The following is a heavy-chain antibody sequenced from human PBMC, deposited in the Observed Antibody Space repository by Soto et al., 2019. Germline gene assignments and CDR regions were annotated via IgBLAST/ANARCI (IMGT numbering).Heavy chain of an antibody. CDR2: IIPIFGTA. V-gene: IGHV1-69*13. CDR1: GGTFSSYT. J-gene: IGHJ3*01. CDR3: ARLPEQKDIVLMVYG. D-gene: IGHD2-8*01. Sequence: SVKVSCKASGGTFSSYTISWVRQAPGQGLEWMGGIIPIFGTANYAQKFQGRVTITADESTSTAYMELSSLRSEDTAVYYCARLPEQKDIVLMVYGWGQGTMVTVSS.